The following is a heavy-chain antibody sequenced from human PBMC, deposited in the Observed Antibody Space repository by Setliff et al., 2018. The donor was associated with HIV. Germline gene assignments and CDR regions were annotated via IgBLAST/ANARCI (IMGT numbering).Heavy chain of an antibody. J-gene: IGHJ4*02. Sequence: GGSLRLSCAASGFTFDDYAMHWVRQAPGKGLEWVSGISWNSGSIGYADSVKGRFTISRDNAKNSLYLQMNSLRVEDTALYYCARDLNWGFDYWGQGTLVTVS. CDR3: ARDLNWGFDY. CDR2: ISWNSGSI. V-gene: IGHV3-9*01. CDR1: GFTFDDYA. D-gene: IGHD7-27*01.